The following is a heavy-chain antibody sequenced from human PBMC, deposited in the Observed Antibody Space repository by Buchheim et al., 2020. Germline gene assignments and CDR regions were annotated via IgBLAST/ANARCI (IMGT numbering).Heavy chain of an antibody. CDR2: MNPNSGNT. J-gene: IGHJ6*02. V-gene: IGHV1-8*01. CDR3: ARVWKFPIAVAGPQQLYYYYYGMDV. CDR1: GYTFTSYD. D-gene: IGHD6-19*01. Sequence: QVQLVQSGAEVKKPGASVKVSCKASGYTFTSYDINWVRQATGQGLEWMGWMNPNSGNTGYAQKFQGRVTMTRNTSISTAYMELSSLRSEDTAVYYCARVWKFPIAVAGPQQLYYYYYGMDVWGQGTT.